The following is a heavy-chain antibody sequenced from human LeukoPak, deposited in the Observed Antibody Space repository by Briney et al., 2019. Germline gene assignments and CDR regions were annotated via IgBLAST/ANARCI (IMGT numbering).Heavy chain of an antibody. CDR2: IIPILGIA. D-gene: IGHD1-1*01. CDR3: ARVRAGTTSYYYYGMDV. CDR1: GGTFNSYT. V-gene: IGHV1-69*02. Sequence: ASVTVSCKPCGGTFNSYTIRWVRQAPRQGLEWMGRIIPILGIANYAQKFQGRDTITADKSTSTAYMELSSLRSEDTAVYYCARVRAGTTSYYYYGMDVWGQGTTVTVSS. J-gene: IGHJ6*02.